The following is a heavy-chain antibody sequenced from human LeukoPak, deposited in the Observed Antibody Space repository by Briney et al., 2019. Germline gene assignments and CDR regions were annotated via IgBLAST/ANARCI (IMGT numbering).Heavy chain of an antibody. CDR3: ARGPVYDYVWGSYRA. CDR1: GGSISSSNW. V-gene: IGHV4-4*02. D-gene: IGHD3-16*02. Sequence: PSETLSLTCAVSGGSISSSNWWSWVRQPPGKGLEWIGEIYHSGSTNYNPSLKSRVTTSVDKSKDQFSLKLSSVTAADTAVYYCARGPVYDYVWGSYRAWGQGTLVTVSS. CDR2: IYHSGST. J-gene: IGHJ5*02.